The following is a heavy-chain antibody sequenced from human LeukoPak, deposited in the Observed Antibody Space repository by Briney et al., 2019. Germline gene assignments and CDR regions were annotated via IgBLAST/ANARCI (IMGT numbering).Heavy chain of an antibody. J-gene: IGHJ4*02. CDR1: GYTFTSYD. D-gene: IGHD3-22*01. Sequence: ASVKVSCTASGYTFTSYDINWVRQATGQGLEWMGWMNPNSGNTGYAQKFQGRVTITRNTSISTAYMELSSLRSEDTAVYYCARGPTVYYYDSSGYYELDYWGQGTLVTVSS. V-gene: IGHV1-8*03. CDR3: ARGPTVYYYDSSGYYELDY. CDR2: MNPNSGNT.